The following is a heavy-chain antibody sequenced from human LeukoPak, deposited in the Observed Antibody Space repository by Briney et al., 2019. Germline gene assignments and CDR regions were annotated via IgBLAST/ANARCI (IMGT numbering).Heavy chain of an antibody. CDR2: ISYDGSNK. D-gene: IGHD1-26*01. Sequence: PGGSLRLSCAASGFTFSSYAMHWVRQAPGKGLEWVAVISYDGSNKYYADSVKGRFTISRDNSKNTLYLQMNSLRAEDTAVYYCAGIVGATTPPFDYWGQGTLVTVSS. J-gene: IGHJ4*02. CDR1: GFTFSSYA. CDR3: AGIVGATTPPFDY. V-gene: IGHV3-30-3*01.